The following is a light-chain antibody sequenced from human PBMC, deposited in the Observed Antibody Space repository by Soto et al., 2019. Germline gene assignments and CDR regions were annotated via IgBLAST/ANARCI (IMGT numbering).Light chain of an antibody. CDR2: TNN. Sequence: QSVLTQPPSASVTPGQRVTISCSGSSSNIGSNFVYWYQHLPGTAPKLLIYTNNQRPSGVPDRFSGSKSGTSASLAISWLRSEDEADYYCASWDGSLSGYVFGTGTKLTVL. J-gene: IGLJ1*01. CDR3: ASWDGSLSGYV. V-gene: IGLV1-47*02. CDR1: SSNIGSNF.